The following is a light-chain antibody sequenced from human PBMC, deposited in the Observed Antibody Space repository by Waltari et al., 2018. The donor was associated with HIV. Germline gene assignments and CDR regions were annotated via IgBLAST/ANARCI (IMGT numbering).Light chain of an antibody. V-gene: IGKV1-9*01. Sequence: DIQLTQSPSFLSASVGDRVTISCRASQGISSFLAWYQQKPGKAPKLLIYAASTLQNGVPSRFSGSGSGTEFTLTINSLRPEDFATYFCQQLNTYPPWTFGQGTKVEVK. J-gene: IGKJ1*01. CDR1: QGISSF. CDR3: QQLNTYPPWT. CDR2: AAS.